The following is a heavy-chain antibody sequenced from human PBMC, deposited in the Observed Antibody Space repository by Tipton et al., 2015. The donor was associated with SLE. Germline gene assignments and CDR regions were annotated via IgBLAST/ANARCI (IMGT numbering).Heavy chain of an antibody. D-gene: IGHD6-13*01. V-gene: IGHV4-59*04. Sequence: TLSLTCTVPGGSISSHYWSWIRQPPGKGLEWIGSIYYSGDTFDNASLKSRLTLSVDTSNNQFSLKLTSVTATDTAVYYCARHGPPIAATGLDYWGQGTLVTVSS. J-gene: IGHJ4*02. CDR3: ARHGPPIAATGLDY. CDR2: IYYSGDT. CDR1: GGSISSHY.